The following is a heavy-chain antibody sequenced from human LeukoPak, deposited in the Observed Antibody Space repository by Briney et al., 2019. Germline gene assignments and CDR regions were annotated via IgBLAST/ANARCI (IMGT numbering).Heavy chain of an antibody. Sequence: SETLSLTCTVSGASINSNNYYWGWIRQPPGKGLEWIGTIYYTGSAYYNPPLKGRVTISVDTSKNQFSLRLSSVTAADTAVYYCQSRFLEWLLDYWGQGTLVTVSS. CDR1: GASINSNNYY. D-gene: IGHD3-3*01. CDR3: QSRFLEWLLDY. V-gene: IGHV4-39*01. CDR2: IYYTGSA. J-gene: IGHJ4*02.